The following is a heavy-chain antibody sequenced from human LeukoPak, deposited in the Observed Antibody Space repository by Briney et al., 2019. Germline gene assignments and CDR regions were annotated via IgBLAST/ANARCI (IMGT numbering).Heavy chain of an antibody. J-gene: IGHJ4*02. CDR3: AGSYYYDSSRLGY. CDR1: GFTFSSYA. Sequence: GGSLRLSCAASGFTFSSYAMHWVRQAPGKGLEWVAVISYDGSNKYCADSVKGRFTISRDNSKNTLYLQMNSLRAEDTAVYYCAGSYYYDSSRLGYWGQGTLVTVSS. V-gene: IGHV3-30*04. D-gene: IGHD3-22*01. CDR2: ISYDGSNK.